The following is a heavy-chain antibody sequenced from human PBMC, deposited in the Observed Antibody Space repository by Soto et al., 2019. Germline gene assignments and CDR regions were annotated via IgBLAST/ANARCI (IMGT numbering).Heavy chain of an antibody. CDR1: GYSFTSYW. CDR2: IYPGDSDT. Sequence: GESLKISCKGSGYSFTSYWIGWVRQMPGKGLEWMGIIYPGDSDTRYSPSFQGQVTISADKSISTAYLQWSSLKASDTAMYYCARQIGYSTTLIDGMDVWGQGTTVTVSS. D-gene: IGHD6-13*01. V-gene: IGHV5-51*01. CDR3: ARQIGYSTTLIDGMDV. J-gene: IGHJ6*02.